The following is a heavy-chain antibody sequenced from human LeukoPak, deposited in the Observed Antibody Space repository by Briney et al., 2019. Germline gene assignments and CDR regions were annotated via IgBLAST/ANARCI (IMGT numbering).Heavy chain of an antibody. CDR1: GFTFDDYA. J-gene: IGHJ4*02. Sequence: GGSLRLSCAASGFTFDDYAMQWVRQAPGKGLEWVSGISWNSGSIGYADSVKGRFTISRDNSKNTLYLQMNSLRAEDTAVYYCAKDSGPTDSGYWGQGTLVTVSS. D-gene: IGHD3-10*01. V-gene: IGHV3-9*01. CDR3: AKDSGPTDSGY. CDR2: ISWNSGSI.